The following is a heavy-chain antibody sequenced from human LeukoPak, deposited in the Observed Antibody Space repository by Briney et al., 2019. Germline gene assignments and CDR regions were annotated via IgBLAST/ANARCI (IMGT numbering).Heavy chain of an antibody. V-gene: IGHV1-18*01. CDR3: ARAPGVPAARNYYYYMDV. CDR2: ISAYNGNT. CDR1: GYTFTSYG. Sequence: ASVKVSCKASGYTFTSYGISWVRQAPGQGLEWMGWISAYNGNTNYAQKLQGRVTITTDESTSTAYMELSSLRSEDTAVYYCARAPGVPAARNYYYYMDVWGKGTTVTVSS. J-gene: IGHJ6*03. D-gene: IGHD2-2*01.